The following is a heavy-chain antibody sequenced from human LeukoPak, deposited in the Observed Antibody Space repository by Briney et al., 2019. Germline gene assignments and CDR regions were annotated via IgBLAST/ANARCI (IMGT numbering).Heavy chain of an antibody. J-gene: IGHJ6*02. Sequence: GGSLRLSCAASGFTFSSYWMSWVRQAPGKGLEWVANIKQDGSEKYYVDSVKGRFTISRDNAKNSLYLQMNSVRAEDTAVYYCAKESAHSYYYYGMDVWGQGTTVTVSS. V-gene: IGHV3-7*01. CDR1: GFTFSSYW. CDR3: AKESAHSYYYYGMDV. CDR2: IKQDGSEK.